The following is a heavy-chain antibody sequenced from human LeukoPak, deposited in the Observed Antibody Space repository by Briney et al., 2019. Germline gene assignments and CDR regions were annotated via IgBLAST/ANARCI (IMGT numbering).Heavy chain of an antibody. J-gene: IGHJ4*02. CDR1: GGSISSGGYY. D-gene: IGHD2-2*01. Sequence: SQTLSLTCSVSGGSISSGGYYWSWIRQHPGKGLEWIGYIYYSGSTYYNPSLKGRVTISVDTSKNQFSLKLSSVTAADTAAYYCGRVSGGYAGRAADYWGRGTMVPVP. V-gene: IGHV4-31*03. CDR3: GRVSGGYAGRAADY. CDR2: IYYSGST.